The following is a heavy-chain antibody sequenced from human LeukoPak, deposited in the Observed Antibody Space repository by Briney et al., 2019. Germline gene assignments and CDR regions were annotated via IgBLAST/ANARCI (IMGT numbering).Heavy chain of an antibody. CDR1: GGTFISYA. D-gene: IGHD1-26*01. V-gene: IGHV1-69*05. CDR2: IIPIFGTA. Sequence: SVKVSCKASGGTFISYAISWVRQAPGQGLEWMGRIIPIFGTANYAQKFQGRVTITTDESTSTAYMELSSLRSEDTAVYYCARDHPGRATAENWFDPWGQGTLVTVSS. CDR3: ARDHPGRATAENWFDP. J-gene: IGHJ5*02.